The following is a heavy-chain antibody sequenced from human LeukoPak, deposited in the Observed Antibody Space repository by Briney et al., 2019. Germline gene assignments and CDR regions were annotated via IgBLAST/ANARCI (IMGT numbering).Heavy chain of an antibody. D-gene: IGHD5-18*01. CDR2: IIPILGIA. J-gene: IGHJ4*02. CDR3: ARGDVDTYFFDY. Sequence: SVKVSCKASGGTFSSYAISWVRQAPGQGLEWMGRIIPILGIANYAQKFQGRVTITADKSTSTAYMELSSLRSEDTAVYYCARGDVDTYFFDYWGQGTLVTVSS. CDR1: GGTFSSYA. V-gene: IGHV1-69*04.